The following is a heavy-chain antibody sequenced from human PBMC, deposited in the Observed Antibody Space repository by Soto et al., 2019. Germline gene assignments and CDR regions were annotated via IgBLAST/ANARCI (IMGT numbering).Heavy chain of an antibody. J-gene: IGHJ3*02. CDR2: MSHSGGT. D-gene: IGHD1-1*01. CDR1: GGFVSSGNYY. Sequence: SETLSLTCAVYGGFVSSGNYYWSWIRQPPGKGLEWIGEMSHSGGTHFNPSLKSRVTISVDTSKNQFSLKMSSVTAADTALYYCARVERGTATTVVDAFDIWGPGTMVTV. CDR3: ARVERGTATTVVDAFDI. V-gene: IGHV4-61*01.